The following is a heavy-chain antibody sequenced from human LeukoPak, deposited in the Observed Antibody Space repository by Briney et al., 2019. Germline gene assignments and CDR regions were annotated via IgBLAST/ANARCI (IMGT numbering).Heavy chain of an antibody. D-gene: IGHD1-7*01. Sequence: GGSLRLSCAASGFTFSNYWMTWVRQALGKGPEWVANIKQDGSERNYVDSVKGRFTIARDNTKNSLYLQMTSLRGEDTAVYYCASRAGKPGNTPWCFDYWGQGALVTVSS. CDR2: IKQDGSER. J-gene: IGHJ4*02. CDR3: ASRAGKPGNTPWCFDY. CDR1: GFTFSNYW. V-gene: IGHV3-7*01.